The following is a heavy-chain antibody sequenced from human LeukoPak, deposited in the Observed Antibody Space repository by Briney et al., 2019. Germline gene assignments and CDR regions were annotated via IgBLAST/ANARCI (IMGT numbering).Heavy chain of an antibody. D-gene: IGHD3-10*01. J-gene: IGHJ4*02. V-gene: IGHV4-34*01. Sequence: SETPSLTCAVYGGSFSGYYWSWIRQPPGKGLEWIGEINHSGSTNYNPSLKSRVTISVDTSKNQFSLKLSSVTAADTAVYYCARGTMVRGVTYWGQGTLVTVSS. CDR2: INHSGST. CDR1: GGSFSGYY. CDR3: ARGTMVRGVTY.